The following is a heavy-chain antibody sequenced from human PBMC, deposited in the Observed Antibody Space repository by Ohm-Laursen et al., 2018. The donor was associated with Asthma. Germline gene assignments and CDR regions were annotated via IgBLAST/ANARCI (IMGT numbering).Heavy chain of an antibody. J-gene: IGHJ6*02. D-gene: IGHD2-21*01. CDR3: ALNCGGDCYARVYYYYGMDV. V-gene: IGHV1-24*01. CDR1: GYTLTELS. CDR2: FDPEDGET. Sequence: SVKVSCKVSGYTLTELSMHWVRQAPGKGLEWMGGFDPEDGETIYAQKFQGRVTMTEDTSTDTAYMELSSLRSEDTAVYYCALNCGGDCYARVYYYYGMDVWGQGTTVTVSS.